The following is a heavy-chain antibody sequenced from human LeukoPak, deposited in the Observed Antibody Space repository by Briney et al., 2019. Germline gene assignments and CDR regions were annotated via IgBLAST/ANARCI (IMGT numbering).Heavy chain of an antibody. J-gene: IGHJ4*02. D-gene: IGHD4-23*01. CDR3: ARSGYGGNSFDY. CDR2: TNPNSGNT. V-gene: IGHV1-8*01. CDR1: GYTFTSYD. Sequence: ASVEVSCKASGYTFTSYDINWVRQATGQGLEWMGWTNPNSGNTGYAQKFQGRVTMTRNTSISTAYMELSSLRSEDTAVYYCARSGYGGNSFDYWGQGTLVTVSS.